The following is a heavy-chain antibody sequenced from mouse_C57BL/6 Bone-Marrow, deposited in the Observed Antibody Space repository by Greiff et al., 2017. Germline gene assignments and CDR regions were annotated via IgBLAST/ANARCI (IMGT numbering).Heavy chain of an antibody. D-gene: IGHD5-1*01. CDR1: GISITTGNYR. CDR2: IYYSGTI. Sequence: EVKLMESGPGLVKPSQTVFLTCTVTGISITTGNYRWSWIRPFPGNKLEWIGYIYYSGTITYNPSLTSRTTITRDTPKNQFFLEMNSLTAEDTATYYCERVYLDYLDYWGQGTTLTVSS. CDR3: ERVYLDYLDY. J-gene: IGHJ2*01. V-gene: IGHV3-5*01.